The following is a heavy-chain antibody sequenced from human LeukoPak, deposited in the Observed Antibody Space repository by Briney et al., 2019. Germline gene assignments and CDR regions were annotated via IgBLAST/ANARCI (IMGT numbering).Heavy chain of an antibody. V-gene: IGHV3-23*01. CDR3: ATSAGSSPVQSSFDY. CDR2: FNISAGGT. D-gene: IGHD6-6*01. Sequence: WGSLRLSCSASGFTINTYSMTWVRQPPGKGLEWISAFNISAGGTYYPDSGKGRLTISRDTSKNSLYLQTLRLRHEDTAVYYRATSAGSSPVQSSFDYWGQGTLVTVAS. CDR1: GFTINTYS. J-gene: IGHJ4*02.